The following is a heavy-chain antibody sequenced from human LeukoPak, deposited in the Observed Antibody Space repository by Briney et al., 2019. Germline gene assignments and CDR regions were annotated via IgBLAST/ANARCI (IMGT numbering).Heavy chain of an antibody. D-gene: IGHD3-16*01. J-gene: IGHJ6*02. CDR3: ARDPGMGLWNGLDV. V-gene: IGHV3-33*01. Sequence: PGGSLRLSCAASGFIFTNFAMYWVRQAPGRGLEWVAVIWHDATDKYYADSVKGRFTISRDNSKNTLYLQVNSLRAEDTALYYCARDPGMGLWNGLDVWGQGTTVTVSS. CDR2: IWHDATDK. CDR1: GFIFTNFA.